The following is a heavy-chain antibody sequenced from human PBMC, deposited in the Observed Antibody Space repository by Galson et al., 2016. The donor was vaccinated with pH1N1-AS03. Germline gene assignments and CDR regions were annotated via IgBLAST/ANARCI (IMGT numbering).Heavy chain of an antibody. Sequence: SLTCIVSGASITSDGFYWAWIRQPPGRGLEWLGSVSYRGEASYSTSLRGRVTVSVDTPKNQFSLNVHSLTAADTALYFSARVPDGDYFGMLDTPQNAFDIWGQGTMVTVSS. CDR2: VSYRGEA. CDR3: ARVPDGDYFGMLDTPQNAFDI. J-gene: IGHJ3*02. V-gene: IGHV4-39*07. CDR1: GASITSDGFY. D-gene: IGHD3-3*01.